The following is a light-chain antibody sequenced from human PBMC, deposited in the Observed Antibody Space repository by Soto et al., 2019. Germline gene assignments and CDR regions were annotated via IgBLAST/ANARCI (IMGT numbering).Light chain of an antibody. Sequence: QAVVTQPPSVSGAPGQRVTISCTGSRSNIGAGYEVHWYQQLPGTAPKLLIFSNNNRPSGVPDRFSGSKSGTSASLAITGLQAEDEADYYCQSYDNSLRASVFGGGTKLTVL. CDR1: RSNIGAGYE. CDR2: SNN. V-gene: IGLV1-40*01. CDR3: QSYDNSLRASV. J-gene: IGLJ2*01.